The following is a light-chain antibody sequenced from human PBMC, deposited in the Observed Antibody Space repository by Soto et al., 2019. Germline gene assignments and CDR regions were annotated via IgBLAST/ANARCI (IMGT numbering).Light chain of an antibody. V-gene: IGKV1-5*01. J-gene: IGKJ4*01. CDR3: QHYRDRSIT. CDR1: ESIFKF. CDR2: AAS. Sequence: DILLIQSPATLSPSVGDRITITCRASESIFKFLAWYQQRSGSAPNLLLYAASDLERGVPSSFSVSGSWTEFTLTIDTLQPNDSPTYFLQHYRDRSITFGGGTQVDVK.